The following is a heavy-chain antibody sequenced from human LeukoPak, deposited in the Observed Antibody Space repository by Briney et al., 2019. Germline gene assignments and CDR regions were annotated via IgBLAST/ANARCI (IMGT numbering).Heavy chain of an antibody. CDR3: AKDLRKWELLPFDY. J-gene: IGHJ4*02. Sequence: PGGSLRLSCAASGFTFSSYEMNWVRQAPGKGLEWVAVIWYDGSNKYYADSVKGRFTISRDNSKNTLYLQMNSLRAEDTAVYYCAKDLRKWELLPFDYWGQGTLVTVSS. CDR1: GFTFSSYE. V-gene: IGHV3-33*06. D-gene: IGHD1-26*01. CDR2: IWYDGSNK.